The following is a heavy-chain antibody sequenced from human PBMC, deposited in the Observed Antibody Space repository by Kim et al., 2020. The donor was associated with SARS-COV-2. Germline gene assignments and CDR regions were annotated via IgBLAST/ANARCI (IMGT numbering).Heavy chain of an antibody. CDR2: IGTAGDT. Sequence: GGSLRLSCAASEFIFRIHDMHWVRQTTEKGLEWVSGIGTAGDTYYADSLKGRFTISREDATGSLYLQLNSLRVGETAIYYCVKALTRGNLRGGFDWGFDSWGQGTLVTVSS. V-gene: IGHV3-13*01. D-gene: IGHD5-12*01. CDR3: VKALTRGNLRGGFDWGFDS. J-gene: IGHJ4*02. CDR1: EFIFRIHD.